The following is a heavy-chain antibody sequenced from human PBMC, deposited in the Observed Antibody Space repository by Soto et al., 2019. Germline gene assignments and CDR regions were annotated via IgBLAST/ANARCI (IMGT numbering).Heavy chain of an antibody. Sequence: PSETLSLTCTVSGGSIRTYYWSWIRQPAGKGLEWIGRIYTSGTANYSPSLKGRVIMAVDTAKNQLSLKVTSVTAADTAVYYCARGFDSSCWYGLDHWGQGTLVPVSS. CDR3: ARGFDSSCWYGLDH. V-gene: IGHV4-4*07. D-gene: IGHD6-13*01. J-gene: IGHJ4*02. CDR2: IYTSGTA. CDR1: GGSIRTYY.